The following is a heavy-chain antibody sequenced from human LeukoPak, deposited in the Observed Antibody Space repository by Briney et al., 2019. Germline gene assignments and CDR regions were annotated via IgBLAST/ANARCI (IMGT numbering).Heavy chain of an antibody. V-gene: IGHV4-34*01. CDR1: GGSFSGYY. CDR2: INHSGST. CDR3: ARDQATIILGYFDY. Sequence: SETLSLTCAVYGGSFSGYYWSWIRQPPGKGLEWIGEINHSGSTNYNPSLKSRVTISVDTFKNQFSLKLSSVTAADTAVYYCARDQATIILGYFDYWGQGTLVTVSS. D-gene: IGHD1-26*01. J-gene: IGHJ4*02.